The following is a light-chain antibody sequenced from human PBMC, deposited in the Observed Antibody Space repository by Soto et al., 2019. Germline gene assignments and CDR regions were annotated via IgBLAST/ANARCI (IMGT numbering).Light chain of an antibody. V-gene: IGLV1-40*01. CDR1: SSNIGAGYD. Sequence: QPVLTQPLSVYGTAGQRVTISCTGRSSNIGAGYDVHWYQQLPGTAPKLLIYGNSNRPSGVPDRFSGSKSGTSASLAITGLQAEDEADYYCQSYDSSLSGSGVFGTGTKVTVL. J-gene: IGLJ1*01. CDR3: QSYDSSLSGSGV. CDR2: GNS.